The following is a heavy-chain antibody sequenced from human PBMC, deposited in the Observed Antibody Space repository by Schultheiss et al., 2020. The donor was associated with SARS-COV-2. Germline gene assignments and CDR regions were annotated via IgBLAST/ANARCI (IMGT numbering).Heavy chain of an antibody. Sequence: GGSLRLSCAASGFTFSDYYMSWIRQAPGKGLEWVSYISSSGSTIYYADSVKGRFTISMDNAKNSLYLQMNSLRAEDTAVYYCAKDRPSYSSSWYRGPAGPDYWGQGTLVTVSS. CDR1: GFTFSDYY. CDR3: AKDRPSYSSSWYRGPAGPDY. D-gene: IGHD6-13*01. CDR2: ISSSGSTI. J-gene: IGHJ4*02. V-gene: IGHV3-11*01.